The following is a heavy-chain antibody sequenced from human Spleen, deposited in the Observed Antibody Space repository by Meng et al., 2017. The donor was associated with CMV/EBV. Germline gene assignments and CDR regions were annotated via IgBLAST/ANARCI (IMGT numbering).Heavy chain of an antibody. J-gene: IGHJ6*02. Sequence: GESLKISCSASGFGFSNHWMTWVRQAPGKGLEWVSAISGTAGDTYYSGSVKGRFTISRENAKNSLYLQMNSLRAGDTAVYYCARGRNIAAPYYYYYDMDVWGQGTTVTVSS. CDR1: GFGFSNHW. CDR3: ARGRNIAAPYYYYYDMDV. D-gene: IGHD6-6*01. V-gene: IGHV3-13*01. CDR2: ISGTAGDT.